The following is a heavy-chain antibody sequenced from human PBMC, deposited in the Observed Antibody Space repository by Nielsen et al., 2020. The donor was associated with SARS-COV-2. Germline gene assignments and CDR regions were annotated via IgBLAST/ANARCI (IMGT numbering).Heavy chain of an antibody. D-gene: IGHD3/OR15-3a*01. V-gene: IGHV3-33*01. CDR2: MWYHGGDE. Sequence: GGSLRLSCEASGFTLSSHGMHWVRQPPGKGLEWVAHMWYHGGDENYADSVRGRFTISRDLSKNTVYLQMSSLRVEDTAEYYCARDLTFGAYWFDPWSQGTLVTVSS. J-gene: IGHJ5*02. CDR1: GFTLSSHG. CDR3: ARDLTFGAYWFDP.